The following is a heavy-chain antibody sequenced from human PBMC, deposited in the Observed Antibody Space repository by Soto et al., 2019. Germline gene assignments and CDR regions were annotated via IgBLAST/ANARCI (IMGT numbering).Heavy chain of an antibody. CDR1: GFTFSSYG. CDR3: ASELEEQWLVPGACGALDI. Sequence: QVQLVESGGGVVQPGRSLRLSCAASGFTFSSYGMHWVRQAPVKGLEWVAVMWYDGSNKYYADSVKGRFTISRDNSKKPPYLQMNSLRGEDTAVYYCASELEEQWLVPGACGALDIWGQGTMGTVSS. D-gene: IGHD6-19*01. CDR2: MWYDGSNK. V-gene: IGHV3-33*01. J-gene: IGHJ3*02.